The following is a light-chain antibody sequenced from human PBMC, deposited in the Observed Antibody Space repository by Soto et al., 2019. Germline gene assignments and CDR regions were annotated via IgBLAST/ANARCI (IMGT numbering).Light chain of an antibody. CDR1: QSVSSN. Sequence: EIVMTQSPAPLSVSPGERATLSCRASQSVSSNLAWDQQKPGPAPRLLLDGASTRATGIPATFSGSGSGTEFTLTISSLQAEDVAVYFCQQYNNCPPWTFGQGTKVEI. V-gene: IGKV3-15*01. CDR3: QQYNNCPPWT. J-gene: IGKJ1*01. CDR2: GAS.